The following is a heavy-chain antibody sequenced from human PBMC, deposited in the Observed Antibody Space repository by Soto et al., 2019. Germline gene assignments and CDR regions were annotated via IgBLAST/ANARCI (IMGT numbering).Heavy chain of an antibody. CDR2: IKSKTDGGTT. D-gene: IGHD3-10*01. CDR1: GFTFSNAW. Sequence: EVQLVESGGGLVKPGGSLRLSCAASGFTFSNAWMSRVRQAPGKGLEWVGRIKSKTDGGTTDYAAPVKGRFTISRDDSKSALYLQMNSLKTEDTAVYYCTTGDLWFGDISGPLWGQGTLVTVSS. V-gene: IGHV3-15*01. J-gene: IGHJ4*02. CDR3: TTGDLWFGDISGPL.